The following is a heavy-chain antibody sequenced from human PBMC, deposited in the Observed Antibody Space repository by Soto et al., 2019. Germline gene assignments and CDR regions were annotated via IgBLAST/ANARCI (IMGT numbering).Heavy chain of an antibody. J-gene: IGHJ4*02. D-gene: IGHD3-10*01. Sequence: QVQLQESGPGLVEPSETLSLTCTVSGDSIRSGNCYWGWIRQPPGKGLDCIGFIYHSGNAYYNPSLLSRLTISIDTSQNHSSLKITALTAADTATYFCARVGVQIYVHYLGQVILVTVSS. CDR3: ARVGVQIYVHY. CDR1: GDSIRSGNCY. V-gene: IGHV4-30-4*01. CDR2: IYHSGNA.